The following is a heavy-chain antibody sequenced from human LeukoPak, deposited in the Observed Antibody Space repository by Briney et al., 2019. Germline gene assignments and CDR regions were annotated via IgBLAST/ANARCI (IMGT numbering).Heavy chain of an antibody. CDR1: GGTFSSYA. D-gene: IGHD1-26*01. Sequence: SVKVSCKASGGTFSSYAISWVRQAPGQGLEWMGRIIPILDIPNYAQKFQGRVTITADKSTSTAYTELSSLRSEDTAVYYCARQIVGATFGSLDYWGQGTLVTVSS. CDR2: IIPILDIP. J-gene: IGHJ4*02. V-gene: IGHV1-69*04. CDR3: ARQIVGATFGSLDY.